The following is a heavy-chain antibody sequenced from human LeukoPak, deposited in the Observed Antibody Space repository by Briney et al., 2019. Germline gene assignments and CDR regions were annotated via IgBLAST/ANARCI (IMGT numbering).Heavy chain of an antibody. D-gene: IGHD3-22*01. CDR1: GFTFSSYG. V-gene: IGHV3-33*01. CDR3: PRNYYYDSTRLYYFDY. Sequence: PGGSLRLSCAASGFTFSSYGMHWVRQAPGKGLEWVAVIWYDGSNKYYADSVKGRFTISRDNSKNTLYLQMNSLRAEDTAVYYCPRNYYYDSTRLYYFDYWGQGTLVTVSS. CDR2: IWYDGSNK. J-gene: IGHJ4*02.